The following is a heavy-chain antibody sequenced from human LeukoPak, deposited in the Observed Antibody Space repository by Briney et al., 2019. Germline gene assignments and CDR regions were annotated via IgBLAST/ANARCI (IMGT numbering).Heavy chain of an antibody. J-gene: IGHJ4*02. CDR2: IYHSGNT. V-gene: IGHV4-31*03. CDR3: ARGRGDEYGDYDY. Sequence: SETLSLTCTVSGDSLSNGGSISNGGHYWSWIRQFPGKGLEWIGYIYHSGNTYYNPSLESRVTISVDTSENRFSLNLNSVTAADTAVYYCARGRGDEYGDYDYWGQGTLVTVSS. D-gene: IGHD4-17*01. CDR1: GDSLSNGGSISNGGHY.